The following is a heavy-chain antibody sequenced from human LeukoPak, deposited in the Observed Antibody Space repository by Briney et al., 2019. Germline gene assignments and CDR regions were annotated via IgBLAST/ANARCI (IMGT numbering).Heavy chain of an antibody. J-gene: IGHJ4*02. V-gene: IGHV4-30-2*01. CDR1: GGSISSGGYS. Sequence: PSQTLSLTCAVSGGSISSGGYSWSWIRQPPGTGLEWIGYIYHSGSTYYNPSLKSRVTVSVDRSKNQFSLKLSSVTAADTAVYYCARATWMATFDYWGQGTLVTVSS. D-gene: IGHD1-26*01. CDR3: ARATWMATFDY. CDR2: IYHSGST.